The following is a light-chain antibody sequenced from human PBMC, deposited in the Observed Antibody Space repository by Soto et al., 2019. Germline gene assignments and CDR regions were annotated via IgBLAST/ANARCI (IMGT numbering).Light chain of an antibody. J-gene: IGKJ4*01. Sequence: EIVLTQSPATLSLSPGERATLSCRASQSVSSYLAWYQQKPGQAPRLLIYDSSNRATGIPARFSGGGSGTDFTLTISSLEPEDFAVYYCQQRSNRPSTFGGGTKVEIK. CDR3: QQRSNRPST. CDR1: QSVSSY. CDR2: DSS. V-gene: IGKV3-11*01.